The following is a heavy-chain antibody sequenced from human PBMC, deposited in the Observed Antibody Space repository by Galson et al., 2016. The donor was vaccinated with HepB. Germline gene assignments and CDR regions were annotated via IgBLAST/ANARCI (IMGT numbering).Heavy chain of an antibody. J-gene: IGHJ4*02. Sequence: SETLSLTCTVSGGSISYRNYYWGWIRQPPGKGLEWIGSIHYSGSTYYNPSLKRRVSISGDTSKNQFSLKLISVTAADTAVYYCARHEDYGDLRDDWGQGTLVTVSA. CDR1: GGSISYRNYY. CDR3: ARHEDYGDLRDD. V-gene: IGHV4-39*01. D-gene: IGHD4-17*01. CDR2: IHYSGST.